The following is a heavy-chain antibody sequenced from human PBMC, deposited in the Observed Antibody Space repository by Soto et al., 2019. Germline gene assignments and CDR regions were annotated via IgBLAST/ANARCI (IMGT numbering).Heavy chain of an antibody. CDR1: GYTLTTYA. CDR3: GRSVVGATGEILYNAMDV. V-gene: IGHV1-3*01. D-gene: IGHD1-26*01. J-gene: IGHJ6*02. CDR2: INPASGHT. Sequence: QVQLVQSGAEVKKPGASVKVSCKASGYTLTTYALHWVRQAPGQRPEWMGWINPASGHTKYSKKFQDRVTITRDTSASTGYMELSSLRSEDTAVYYCGRSVVGATGEILYNAMDVWRQGTTVTVSS.